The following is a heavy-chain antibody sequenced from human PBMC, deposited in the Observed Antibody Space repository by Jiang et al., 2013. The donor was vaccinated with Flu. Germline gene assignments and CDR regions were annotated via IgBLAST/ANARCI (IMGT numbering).Heavy chain of an antibody. J-gene: IGHJ3*02. D-gene: IGHD6-19*01. CDR3: ARGRHSSGWYGLAAFDI. Sequence: LLKPSETLSLTCAVYGGSFGGYYWSWIRQPPGKGLEWIGEINHSGSTNYNPSLKSRVTISVDTSKNQFSLKLSSVTAADTAVYYCARGRHSSGWYGLAAFDIWGQGTMVTV. V-gene: IGHV4-34*01. CDR1: GGSFGGYY. CDR2: INHSGST.